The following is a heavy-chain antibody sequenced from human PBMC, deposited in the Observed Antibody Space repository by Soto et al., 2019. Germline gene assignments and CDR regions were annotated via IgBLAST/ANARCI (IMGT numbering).Heavy chain of an antibody. CDR3: ARASSSSSAADY. J-gene: IGHJ4*02. CDR1: GESISSGGYY. D-gene: IGHD6-6*01. CDR2: IYDSESA. V-gene: IGHV4-31*03. Sequence: QVQLQESGPGLVKASQTLSLICSVSGESISSGGYYWSWIRHHPGKGLEWIGYIYDSESAYYNPSLKSRVTISMDTSKNHFAMKLRSVTAADTAVYYCARASSSSSAADYWGQGTLITVSS.